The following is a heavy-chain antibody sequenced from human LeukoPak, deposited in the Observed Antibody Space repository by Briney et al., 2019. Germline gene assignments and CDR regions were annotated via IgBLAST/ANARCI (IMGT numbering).Heavy chain of an antibody. V-gene: IGHV4-34*01. CDR2: INHSGST. CDR3: ARRRWLVPMPYYFDY. J-gene: IGHJ4*02. CDR1: GGSFSGYY. D-gene: IGHD6-19*01. Sequence: SETLSLTCAVSGGSFSGYYWSWIRQPPGKGLEWIGEINHSGSTNYNPSLQSRVTISVDTSKNQFSLKLSSATAADTAVYYCARRRWLVPMPYYFDYWGQGTLVTVSS.